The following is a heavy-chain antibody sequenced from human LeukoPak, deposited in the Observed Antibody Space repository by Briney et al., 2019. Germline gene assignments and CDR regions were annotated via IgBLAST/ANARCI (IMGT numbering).Heavy chain of an antibody. Sequence: ASVKVSCKASGYSFTGYYMHWVRQAPGQGLEWMGWINPNSGGTNYAQKFQGRVTMTRDTSISTAYMELSRLRSDDTAVYYCARGVLGVYPYYFDYWGQGTLVTVSS. CDR2: INPNSGGT. CDR1: GYSFTGYY. CDR3: ARGVLGVYPYYFDY. J-gene: IGHJ4*02. D-gene: IGHD2-8*01. V-gene: IGHV1-2*02.